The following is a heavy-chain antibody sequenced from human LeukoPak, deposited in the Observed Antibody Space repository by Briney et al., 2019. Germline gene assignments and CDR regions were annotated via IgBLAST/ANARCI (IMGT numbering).Heavy chain of an antibody. D-gene: IGHD3-22*01. CDR3: ATGPEYYDSSGYYPIWGY. V-gene: IGHV1-18*01. CDR1: GYTFTSYG. CDR2: ISAYNGNT. Sequence: ASVKVSCKASGYTFTSYGINWVRQAPGQGLEWMGWISAYNGNTNYAQKLQGRVTMTTDTSTSTAYMELRSLRSDDTAVYYCATGPEYYDSSGYYPIWGYWGQGTLVTVSS. J-gene: IGHJ4*02.